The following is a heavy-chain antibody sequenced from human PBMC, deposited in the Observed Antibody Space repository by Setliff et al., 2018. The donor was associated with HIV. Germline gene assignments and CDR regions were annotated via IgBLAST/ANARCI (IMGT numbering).Heavy chain of an antibody. D-gene: IGHD6-19*01. CDR2: RSTTGST. CDR3: EVAGQ. V-gene: IGHV4-4*09. J-gene: IGHJ4*02. Sequence: SETLSLTCTVSGDSISTDYWTWIRQPPGKGLEWIGFRSTTGSTNYNPSLKSRVTISVDTSKNQFSLKLRSVTAADTAVYYCEVAGQWGQGTLVTVSS. CDR1: GDSISTDY.